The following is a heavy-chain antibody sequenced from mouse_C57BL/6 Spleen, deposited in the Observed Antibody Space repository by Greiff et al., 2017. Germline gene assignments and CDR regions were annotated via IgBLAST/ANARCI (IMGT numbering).Heavy chain of an antibody. Sequence: QVQLQQSGAELVRPGTSVKMSCKASGYTFTNYWIGWAKQRPGHGLEWIGDIYPGGGYTNYNEKFKGKATLTADKSSSTAYMQFSSLTSEDSAIXYCARCDGSSSYYYAMDYWGQGTSVTVSS. CDR1: GYTFTNYW. D-gene: IGHD1-1*01. CDR2: IYPGGGYT. CDR3: ARCDGSSSYYYAMDY. V-gene: IGHV1-63*01. J-gene: IGHJ4*01.